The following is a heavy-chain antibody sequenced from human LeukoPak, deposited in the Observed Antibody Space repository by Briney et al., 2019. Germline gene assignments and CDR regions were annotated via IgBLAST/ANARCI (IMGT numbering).Heavy chain of an antibody. J-gene: IGHJ4*02. CDR1: GYNFAHYH. CDR3: ARDPDSGPDL. CDR2: LNPNTGDT. D-gene: IGHD2-15*01. Sequence: ASVRVSCKASGYNFAHYHTHWVRQAPGQGLEWMGSLNPNTGDTLLAQKFQGRVTMTRDTSITVGYMELSCLTFDDTGVYYCARDPDSGPDLWGQGTLVTVAS. V-gene: IGHV1-2*02.